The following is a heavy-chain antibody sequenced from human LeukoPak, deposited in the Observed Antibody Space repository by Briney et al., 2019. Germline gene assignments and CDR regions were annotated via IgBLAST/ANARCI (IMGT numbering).Heavy chain of an antibody. J-gene: IGHJ3*02. CDR3: ATARPPRYYYDSSGYYAFDI. V-gene: IGHV1-24*01. CDR2: MDPEDGET. CDR1: GYTLTELS. Sequence: ASVKVSCKVSGYTLTELSMHWVRQAPGKGLEWMGGMDPEDGETIYAQKFQGRVTMTEDTSTDTAYMELSSLRSEDTAVYYCATARPPRYYYDSSGYYAFDIWGQGTMVTVSS. D-gene: IGHD3-22*01.